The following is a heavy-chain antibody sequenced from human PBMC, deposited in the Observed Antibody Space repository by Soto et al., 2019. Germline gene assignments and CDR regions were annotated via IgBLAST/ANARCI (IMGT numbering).Heavy chain of an antibody. CDR3: ARFTSMVPGVIHIRFDP. CDR2: VMPMYGAA. V-gene: IGHV1-69*01. J-gene: IGHJ5*02. Sequence: QVPLVQSGAEVKKPGSSVTVSCKASGGTFSSYAIHWVRQAPGQGLEWMGGVMPMYGAAKYAQSLRGRDTTTADETTDTMYIEVTSLTSGDTADYYYARFTSMVPGVIHIRFDPRGHATMVTVSP. CDR1: GGTFSSYA. D-gene: IGHD3-10*01.